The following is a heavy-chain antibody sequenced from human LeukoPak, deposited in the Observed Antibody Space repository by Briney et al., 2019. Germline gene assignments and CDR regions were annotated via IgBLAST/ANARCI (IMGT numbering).Heavy chain of an antibody. V-gene: IGHV3-21*01. CDR2: ISSSSIYI. CDR3: ARDPLSSSSFDL. D-gene: IGHD6-13*01. Sequence: GGSLRLSCAASGFTFSGYSMNWVRQAPGKGLEWVSSISSSSIYIYNADSVKGRFTISRDNAKNSLYLQMNSLRAEDTAVYYCARDPLSSSSFDLWGQGTLVTVSS. J-gene: IGHJ4*02. CDR1: GFTFSGYS.